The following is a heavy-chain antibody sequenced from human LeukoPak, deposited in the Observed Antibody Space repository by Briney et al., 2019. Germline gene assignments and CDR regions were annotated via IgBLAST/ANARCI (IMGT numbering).Heavy chain of an antibody. CDR3: ARDIMEYYYDSSGILGY. D-gene: IGHD3-22*01. V-gene: IGHV3-7*01. CDR1: GFTFSSYW. Sequence: GGSLRLSCAASGFTFSSYWMSWVRQAPGKGLEWVANIKQDGSEKYYVDSVKGRFTISRDNSKNTLYLQMNSLRAEDTAVYYCARDIMEYYYDSSGILGYWGQGTLVTVSS. CDR2: IKQDGSEK. J-gene: IGHJ4*02.